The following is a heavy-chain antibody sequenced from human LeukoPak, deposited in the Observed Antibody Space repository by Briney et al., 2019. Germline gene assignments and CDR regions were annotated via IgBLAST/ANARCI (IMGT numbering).Heavy chain of an antibody. J-gene: IGHJ6*03. V-gene: IGHV1-69*06. Sequence: SVKVSCKASGGTFSSYAISWVRQAPGQALEWMGGIIPIFGTASYAQKFQGRVTITADKSTSTAYMEQSSLRSEATAVYYCARSRMGGWGENYYYYYMDVWGKGTTVTVSS. CDR2: IIPIFGTA. CDR1: GGTFSSYA. D-gene: IGHD6-19*01. CDR3: ARSRMGGWGENYYYYYMDV.